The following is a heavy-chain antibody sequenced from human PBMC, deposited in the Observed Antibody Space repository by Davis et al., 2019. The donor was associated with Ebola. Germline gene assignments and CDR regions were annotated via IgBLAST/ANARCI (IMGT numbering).Heavy chain of an antibody. Sequence: GESLKISCAASGFTFSSYAMSWVRQAPGKGLEWVSAIRDSGGRIYYADSVKGRFTISRDNSKNTLYLQMNSLRAEDTAVYYCAKELDVDTALYYYGMDVWGQGTTVTVSS. D-gene: IGHD5-18*01. CDR3: AKELDVDTALYYYGMDV. CDR2: IRDSGGRI. V-gene: IGHV3-23*01. CDR1: GFTFSSYA. J-gene: IGHJ6*02.